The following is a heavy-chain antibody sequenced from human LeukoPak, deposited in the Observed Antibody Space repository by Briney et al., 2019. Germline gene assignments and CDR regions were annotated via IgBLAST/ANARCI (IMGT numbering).Heavy chain of an antibody. V-gene: IGHV4-34*01. D-gene: IGHD3-3*01. CDR1: GGSFSGYY. CDR3: ARGARPTTFGVVISYWFDP. J-gene: IGHJ5*02. CDR2: INHSGST. Sequence: SETLSLTCAVYGGSFSGYYWSWIRQPPGKGLEWIGEINHSGSTNYNPSLKSRVTISVDTSKNQFSLKLSSVTAADTAVYYCARGARPTTFGVVISYWFDPWGQGTLVTVSS.